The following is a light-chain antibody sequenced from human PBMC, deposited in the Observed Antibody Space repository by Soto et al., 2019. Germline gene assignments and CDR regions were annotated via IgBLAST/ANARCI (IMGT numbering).Light chain of an antibody. CDR1: QTVSSN. V-gene: IGKV3D-15*01. J-gene: IGKJ2*01. CDR2: GAS. CDR3: QQYNNWPPYT. Sequence: DIVMTQSPATLSVSPGQRATLSCRASQTVSSNLAWYQQKPGQPPRLLIYGASTRATGIPARFSGSGSGTEFTLTISSLQSEDFAVYYCQQYNNWPPYTFGQGTKLEIK.